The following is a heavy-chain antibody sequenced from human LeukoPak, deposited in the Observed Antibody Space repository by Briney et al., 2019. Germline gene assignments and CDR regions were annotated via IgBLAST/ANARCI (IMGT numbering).Heavy chain of an antibody. J-gene: IGHJ4*02. D-gene: IGHD3-9*01. CDR3: ARADLAGYQEDFDS. CDR2: IYHSGST. Sequence: SGTLSLTCAVSGGSISSSNWWSWVRQPPGKGLEWIGEIYHSGSTNYNPSLKSRVTISVDKSKNQFSLKMSSVTAADTAVYYCARADLAGYQEDFDSWGQGLLVTVSS. V-gene: IGHV4-4*02. CDR1: GGSISSSNW.